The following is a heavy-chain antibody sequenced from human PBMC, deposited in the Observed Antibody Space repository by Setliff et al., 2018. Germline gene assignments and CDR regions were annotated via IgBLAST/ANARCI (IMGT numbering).Heavy chain of an antibody. CDR2: ILFSGDT. V-gene: IGHV4-38-2*02. CDR1: GYSISSGFS. Sequence: PSETLSLTCAVSGYSISSGFSWVWIRQSPGQGLEWIGRILFSGDTYYNPSLNSRVTISADTSKNQFSLNLSSVTAADTAVYYCARDNRARHYMDVWGKGTTVTVSS. D-gene: IGHD3-10*01. CDR3: ARDNRARHYMDV. J-gene: IGHJ6*03.